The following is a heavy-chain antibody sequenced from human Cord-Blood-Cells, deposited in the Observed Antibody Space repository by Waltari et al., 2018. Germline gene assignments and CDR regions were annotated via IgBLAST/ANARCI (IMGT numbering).Heavy chain of an antibody. CDR2: ISGSGGST. Sequence: EVQLLESGGGLVQPGGSLRLSCAASGFTFSSYAMSWVRQAPGKGLEWVSAISGSGGSTSYADSVKGRFTISRDNSKNTLYLQMNSLRAEDTAVYYCAKSVDCSSTSCYGSGSYYIDYWGQGTLVTVSS. CDR1: GFTFSSYA. D-gene: IGHD2-2*01. CDR3: AKSVDCSSTSCYGSGSYYIDY. V-gene: IGHV3-23*01. J-gene: IGHJ4*02.